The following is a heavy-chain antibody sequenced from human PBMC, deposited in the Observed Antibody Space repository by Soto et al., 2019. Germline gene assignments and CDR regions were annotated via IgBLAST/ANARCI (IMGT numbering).Heavy chain of an antibody. Sequence: QVQLQESGPGLVKPSETLSLTCSVSGGSISRSRYYWGWIRQPPGKGLEWIGTIDNGGSTYYNPSLKSRVTISVDTSKNQFSMKLSSMTAADTAVYHCARHEKTHYAFDIWSQGTIVTVSS. V-gene: IGHV4-39*01. J-gene: IGHJ3*02. CDR1: GGSISRSRYY. CDR3: ARHEKTHYAFDI. CDR2: IDNGGST.